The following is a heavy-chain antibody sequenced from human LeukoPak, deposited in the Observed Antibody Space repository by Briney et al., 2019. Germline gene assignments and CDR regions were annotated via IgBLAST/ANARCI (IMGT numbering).Heavy chain of an antibody. Sequence: PGGSLRLSCVVSGFTFSTYSMNWVRQAPGKGLEWVSYISGRSSIIYYANSVKGRFTISRDNAKNSLYLKLNSLRAEDTAVYYCARADSAYYYAQDYWGQGTLVTVSS. CDR1: GFTFSTYS. J-gene: IGHJ4*02. CDR2: ISGRSSII. V-gene: IGHV3-48*01. D-gene: IGHD3-22*01. CDR3: ARADSAYYYAQDY.